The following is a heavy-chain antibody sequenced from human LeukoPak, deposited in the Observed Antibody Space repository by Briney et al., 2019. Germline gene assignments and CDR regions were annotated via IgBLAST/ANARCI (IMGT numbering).Heavy chain of an antibody. Sequence: SETLSLTCTVSGGSISSYYWSWIRQPPGKGLEWIGYIYYSGSTNYNPSLKSRVTISVDTSKNQFSLKLSSVTAADTAVYYCAGHSPVRFLEWLYFDYWGQGTLVTVSS. J-gene: IGHJ4*02. D-gene: IGHD3-3*01. V-gene: IGHV4-59*08. CDR1: GGSISSYY. CDR2: IYYSGST. CDR3: AGHSPVRFLEWLYFDY.